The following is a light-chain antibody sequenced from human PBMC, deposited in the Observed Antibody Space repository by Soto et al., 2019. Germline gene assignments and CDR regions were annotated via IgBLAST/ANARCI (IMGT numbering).Light chain of an antibody. Sequence: QSVLTQPASVSVSPGQSITISCTGTSSDVGRYSLVSWYQQHPGKAPKLMISEDHKRPSGVSNRFSGSKSGNTASLTISELQTEDEADYYCCSYAGSNTWVFGTGTKVTVL. V-gene: IGLV2-23*01. CDR1: SSDVGRYSL. CDR3: CSYAGSNTWV. CDR2: EDH. J-gene: IGLJ1*01.